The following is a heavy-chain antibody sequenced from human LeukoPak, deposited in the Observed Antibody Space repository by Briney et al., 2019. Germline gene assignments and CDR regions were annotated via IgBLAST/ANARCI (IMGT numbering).Heavy chain of an antibody. CDR1: VITFSTFG. CDR3: ARDGTQTAGPFDP. Sequence: GTSLRLPCAASVITFSTFGMHWVRQAPGKGLEWVAFIWYDGSNTYYADSVKGRFTISRDNSKNTLYLQMNSLRVEDTAVYYCARDGTQTAGPFDPWGQGTLVTLSS. CDR2: IWYDGSNT. J-gene: IGHJ5*02. D-gene: IGHD1/OR15-1a*01. V-gene: IGHV3-33*01.